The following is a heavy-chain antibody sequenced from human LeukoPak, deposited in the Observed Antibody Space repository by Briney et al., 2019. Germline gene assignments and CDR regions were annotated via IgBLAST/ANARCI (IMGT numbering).Heavy chain of an antibody. D-gene: IGHD3-10*01. Sequence: GGSLRLSCAASGSTFSSYSMNWVRQAPGKGLEWVSSISSSSSYIYYADSVKGRFTISRDNAKNSLYLQMNSLRAEDTAVYYCARVRGGYYGSGSYSYNWFDPWGQGTLVTVSS. V-gene: IGHV3-21*04. CDR2: ISSSSSYI. J-gene: IGHJ5*02. CDR1: GSTFSSYS. CDR3: ARVRGGYYGSGSYSYNWFDP.